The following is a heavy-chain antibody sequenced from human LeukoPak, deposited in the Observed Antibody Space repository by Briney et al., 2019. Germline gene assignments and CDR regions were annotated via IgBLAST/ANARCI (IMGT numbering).Heavy chain of an antibody. CDR3: AGPPPSTEVRYDLAS. J-gene: IGHJ4*02. V-gene: IGHV1-69*04. D-gene: IGHD1-1*01. Sequence: SVKLSCKASGDTLTTYALSLVRQVPGPGLEWWGRILPALQTTAYAQRFQGRVTIAADTSTSTSYLELSSLSNDDTAIYYCAGPPPSTEVRYDLASWGQGTLVTVS. CDR2: ILPALQTT. CDR1: GDTLTTYA.